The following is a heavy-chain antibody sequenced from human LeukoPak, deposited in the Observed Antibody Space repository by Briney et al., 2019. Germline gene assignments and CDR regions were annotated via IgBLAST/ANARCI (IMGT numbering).Heavy chain of an antibody. V-gene: IGHV1-18*01. CDR3: ARGYCSGDCFTLFDY. CDR2: ISAYNGNT. J-gene: IGHJ4*02. CDR1: RYTFTSYG. D-gene: IGHD2-21*02. Sequence: ASVKVSCKASRYTFTSYGISWVRQAPGQGLDWMGWISAYNGNTNSAQKVQGRVTITRDTSISTAYMELSSLRSDDTAVYYCARGYCSGDCFTLFDYWGQGTLVTVSS.